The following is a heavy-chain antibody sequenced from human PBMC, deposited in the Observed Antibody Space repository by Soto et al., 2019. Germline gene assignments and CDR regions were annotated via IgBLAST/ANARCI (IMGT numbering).Heavy chain of an antibody. D-gene: IGHD1-26*01. CDR1: GFTVSSNY. Sequence: EVQLVESGGGLVQPGGSLRLSCAASGFTVSSNYMSWVRQALGKGLEWVSVSYSGGSTYYADSVKGRFTISRDNSKNTLYLQMNSLRAEDTAVYYCARELGVGATTEDWGQGTLVTVSS. V-gene: IGHV3-66*01. CDR3: ARELGVGATTED. CDR2: SYSGGST. J-gene: IGHJ4*02.